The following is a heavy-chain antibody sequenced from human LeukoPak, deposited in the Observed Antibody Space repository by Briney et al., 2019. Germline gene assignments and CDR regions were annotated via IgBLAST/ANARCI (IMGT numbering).Heavy chain of an antibody. CDR3: ARVGNLYYYYYMDV. J-gene: IGHJ6*03. V-gene: IGHV3-20*04. CDR2: INWNGRSI. Sequence: GGSLRLSCAASRFTFDEYGMSWVRQTAGKGLEWVSGINWNGRSIGYADSVKGRFTVSRDNAKSSLYLQMNSLRAEDTALYYCARVGNLYYYYYMDVWGKGTTVTVSS. CDR1: RFTFDEYG. D-gene: IGHD1-14*01.